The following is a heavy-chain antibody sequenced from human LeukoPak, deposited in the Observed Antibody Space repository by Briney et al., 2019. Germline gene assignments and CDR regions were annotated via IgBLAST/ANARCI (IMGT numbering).Heavy chain of an antibody. CDR1: GGSISSGDYY. V-gene: IGHV4-30-4*08. CDR3: ARVYCSSTSCYKGYYYYYMDV. J-gene: IGHJ6*03. D-gene: IGHD2-2*02. CDR2: IYYSGST. Sequence: PSETLSLTCTVSGGSISSGDYYWSWIRQPPGKGLEWIGYIYYSGSTYYNPSLKSRVTISVDTSKNQFSLKLSSVTAADTAVYYCARVYCSSTSCYKGYYYYYMDVWGKGTTVTVSS.